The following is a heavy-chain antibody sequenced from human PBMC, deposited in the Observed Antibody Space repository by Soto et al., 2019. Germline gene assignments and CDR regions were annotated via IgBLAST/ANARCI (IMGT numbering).Heavy chain of an antibody. CDR2: INPSGGST. D-gene: IGHD1-26*01. Sequence: SSVNVSCKASGYAFASYYMHGVRQAPGQGLEWMGIINPSGGSTSYAQKFQGRVTMTRDTSTSTVYMELSSLRSEDTAVYYCARDLIVGATPYYYYYGMDVWGQGTTVTVSS. J-gene: IGHJ6*02. CDR1: GYAFASYY. CDR3: ARDLIVGATPYYYYYGMDV. V-gene: IGHV1-46*01.